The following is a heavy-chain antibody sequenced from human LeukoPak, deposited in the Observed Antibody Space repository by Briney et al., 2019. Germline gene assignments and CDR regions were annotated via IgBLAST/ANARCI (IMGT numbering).Heavy chain of an antibody. V-gene: IGHV1-69*13. CDR2: IIPIFGTA. D-gene: IGHD2-15*01. J-gene: IGHJ5*02. CDR3: ARGGGYCSGGSCSNNWFDP. Sequence: ASVKVSCKASGGTFSSYAISWVRQAPGQGLEWMGGIIPIFGTANYAQKFQGRVTITADESTSTAYMELSSLRSEDTAVYYCARGGGYCSGGSCSNNWFDPWGQGTLVTVSS. CDR1: GGTFSSYA.